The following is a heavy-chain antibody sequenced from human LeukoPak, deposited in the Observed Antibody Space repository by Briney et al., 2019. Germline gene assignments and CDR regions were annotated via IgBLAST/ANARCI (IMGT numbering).Heavy chain of an antibody. CDR2: ISYDGSNK. Sequence: GGSLRSSCAASGCTFSSNAMDWVRQAPGKGREWVAVISYDGSNKYYPDSVKGRFTISRDNSQNTLYLQMYSLRAEDTAVYYCARDRGFYYSYGMDVWGQGTTVTVSS. CDR1: GCTFSSNA. J-gene: IGHJ6*02. V-gene: IGHV3-30-3*01. CDR3: ARDRGFYYSYGMDV.